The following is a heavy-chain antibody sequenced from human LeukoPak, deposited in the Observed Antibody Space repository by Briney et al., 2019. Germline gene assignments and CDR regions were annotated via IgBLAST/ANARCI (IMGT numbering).Heavy chain of an antibody. Sequence: ASXFTFSSYGMHWVRQAPGKGLEWVAVISHDGSNKYYADSVKGRFTISRDNYKNTLYLQMSCLRADDTAVYYCAKEHYYETSALPGEYWGQGTLVTVSP. D-gene: IGHD3-22*01. V-gene: IGHV3-30*18. CDR2: ISHDGSNK. CDR3: AKEHYYETSALPGEY. J-gene: IGHJ4*02. CDR1: XFTFSSYG.